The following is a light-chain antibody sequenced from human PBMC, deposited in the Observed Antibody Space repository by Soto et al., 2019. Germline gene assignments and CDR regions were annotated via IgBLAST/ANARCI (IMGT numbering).Light chain of an antibody. CDR3: QQHKDWPPST. J-gene: IGKJ2*01. CDR1: QSVRDN. Sequence: ETLLTQSPATLSVSPGERATLSCRASQSVRDNLAWYQQKPGQAPRLLIYGASTRAPGIPDRFSGSGFGTEFSLAISSLQSEDFAVYYCQQHKDWPPSTFGQGTKLEIK. CDR2: GAS. V-gene: IGKV3-15*01.